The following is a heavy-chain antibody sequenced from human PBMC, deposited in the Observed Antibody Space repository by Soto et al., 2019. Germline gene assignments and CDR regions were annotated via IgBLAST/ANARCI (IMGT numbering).Heavy chain of an antibody. CDR2: ISSSSSYT. J-gene: IGHJ4*02. V-gene: IGHV3-11*05. CDR3: ARVDGDYAFDY. CDR1: GFTFSDDY. Sequence: QVQLVESGGSLVKPGGSLRLSCAASGFTFSDDYMSWIRQAPGKGLEWVSYISSSSSYTNYADSVKGRFTISRDNAKNSLYLQMNSLRAEDTAVYYCARVDGDYAFDYWGQGTLVTVSS. D-gene: IGHD4-17*01.